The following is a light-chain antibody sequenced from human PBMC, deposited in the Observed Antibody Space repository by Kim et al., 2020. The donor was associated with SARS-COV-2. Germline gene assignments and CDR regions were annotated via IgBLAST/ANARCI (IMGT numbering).Light chain of an antibody. CDR2: LNSDGSH. Sequence: QLVLTQSPSASASPGASVKLTCTLSSGHISYAIAWHQQQPEKGPRYLMKLNSDGSHSKGDGIPDRFSGSSFGAERYLTISSLQSEDEADYYCQTWGSGIQVFGGGTQLTVL. V-gene: IGLV4-69*01. CDR1: SGHISYA. CDR3: QTWGSGIQV. J-gene: IGLJ3*02.